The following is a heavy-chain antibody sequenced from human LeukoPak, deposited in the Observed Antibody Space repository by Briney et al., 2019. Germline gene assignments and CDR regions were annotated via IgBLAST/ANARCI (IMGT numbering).Heavy chain of an antibody. CDR1: GFTFSSYW. V-gene: IGHV3-74*01. J-gene: IGHJ4*02. CDR3: ARGRPYYDILTGPQGPFDY. CDR2: INSDGSST. Sequence: GGSLRLSCAASGFTFSSYWMHWVRQAPGKGPVWVSRINSDGSSTSYADSVKGRFTISRDNAKNTLYLQMNSLRAEDTAVYYCARGRPYYDILTGPQGPFDYWGQGTLVTVSS. D-gene: IGHD3-9*01.